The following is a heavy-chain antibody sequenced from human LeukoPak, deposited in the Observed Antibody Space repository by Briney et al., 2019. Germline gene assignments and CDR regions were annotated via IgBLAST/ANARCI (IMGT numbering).Heavy chain of an antibody. CDR2: ISDSGSLT. J-gene: IGHJ4*02. CDR3: AKDARRTNGWYFFDY. Sequence: GGSLRLSCAASGFAFSNLAMGWVRQAPGQGLEWVSVISDSGSLTYYADSVKGRFTISRDNSKNALFLQMNSLRAEDTAVYYCAKDARRTNGWYFFDYWGQGTLVTVSS. CDR1: GFAFSNLA. V-gene: IGHV3-23*01. D-gene: IGHD6-19*01.